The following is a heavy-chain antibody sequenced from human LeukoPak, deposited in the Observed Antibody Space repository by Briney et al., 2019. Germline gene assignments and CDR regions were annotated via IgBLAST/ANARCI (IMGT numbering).Heavy chain of an antibody. CDR1: GGSISPLY. J-gene: IGHJ4*02. CDR2: IYYSGST. V-gene: IGHV4-59*11. Sequence: SETLSLTCTVSGGSISPLYWSWIRQPPGKGLEFIGYIYYSGSTNFNPSLKSRVTLSVDTSKNQISLKLDSVTAADTAVYYCARGGVAAKYYFDFWGQGTLVTVSS. CDR3: ARGGVAAKYYFDF. D-gene: IGHD3-10*01.